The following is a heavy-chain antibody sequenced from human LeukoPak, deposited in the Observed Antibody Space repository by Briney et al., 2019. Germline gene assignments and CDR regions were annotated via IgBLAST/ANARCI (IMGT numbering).Heavy chain of an antibody. CDR2: VKYDGSEK. V-gene: IGHV3-7*03. J-gene: IGHJ3*02. CDR1: GFTFSTYW. Sequence: GGSLRLSCAASGFTFSTYWMSWVRQAPGKGLEWVANVKYDGSEKYYVDSVNGRFTISRDNAKNSLYLQMNSLRAEDTAVYYCARSVHYYDSSGYYLDAFDIWGQGTMVTVSS. D-gene: IGHD3-22*01. CDR3: ARSVHYYDSSGYYLDAFDI.